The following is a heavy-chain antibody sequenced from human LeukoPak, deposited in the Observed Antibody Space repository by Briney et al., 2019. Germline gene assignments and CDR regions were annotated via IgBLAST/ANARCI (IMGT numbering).Heavy chain of an antibody. V-gene: IGHV1-2*02. J-gene: IGHJ6*02. Sequence: PAASVNVSCKASGYTFTGYYMHWVRQAPGQGLEWMGWINPNSGGTNYVKKFQGRVTMTRDTFISTAYMELSRLRSDDTAVYYCARGPYYYYYGMDVWGQGTTVTVSS. CDR1: GYTFTGYY. CDR3: ARGPYYYYYGMDV. CDR2: INPNSGGT.